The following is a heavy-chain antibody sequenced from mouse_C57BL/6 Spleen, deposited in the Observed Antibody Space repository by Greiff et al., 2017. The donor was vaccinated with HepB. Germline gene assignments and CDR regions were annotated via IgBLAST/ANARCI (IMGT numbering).Heavy chain of an antibody. V-gene: IGHV1-42*01. J-gene: IGHJ1*03. Sequence: EVQLQQPGPELVKPGASVKISCKASGYSFTGYYMNWVKQSPEKSLEWIGEINPSTGGTTYNQKFKAKATLTVDKSSSTAYMQLKSLTSEDSAVYYCARALPWYFDVWGTGTTVTVSS. CDR3: ARALPWYFDV. CDR1: GYSFTGYY. CDR2: INPSTGGT.